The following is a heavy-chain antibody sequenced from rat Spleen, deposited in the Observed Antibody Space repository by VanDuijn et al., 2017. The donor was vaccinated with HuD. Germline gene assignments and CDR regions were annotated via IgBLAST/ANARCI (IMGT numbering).Heavy chain of an antibody. V-gene: IGHV5-17*01. CDR2: ILYDTSTI. J-gene: IGHJ1*01. CDR3: ARHPQLGSFWYCDF. CDR1: GFIFRDYA. Sequence: EVQLVESGGGLVQPGGSLKFSCAASGFIFRDYAMAWVRQAPKKGLEWVATILYDTSTIYYRDSVRGRFTISRDNAKSTLYLQMDSLRSDDTATYFCARHPQLGSFWYCDFWGPGTIVTVSS. D-gene: IGHD5-1*01.